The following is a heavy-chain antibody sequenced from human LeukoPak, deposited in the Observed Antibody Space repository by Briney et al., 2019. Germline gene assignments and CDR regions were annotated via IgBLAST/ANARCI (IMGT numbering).Heavy chain of an antibody. J-gene: IGHJ4*02. CDR1: GFTFDDYA. D-gene: IGHD3-22*01. CDR2: LSWNSGSI. Sequence: PGGSLRLSCTASGFTFDDYAIHWVRQAPGKGLEWVSGLSWNSGSIAYADSVKGRFTISRDNAKNSLYLQMNSLRAEDTAVYYCARHGRSEYYYDSSGYWDFDYWGQGTLVTVSS. V-gene: IGHV3-9*01. CDR3: ARHGRSEYYYDSSGYWDFDY.